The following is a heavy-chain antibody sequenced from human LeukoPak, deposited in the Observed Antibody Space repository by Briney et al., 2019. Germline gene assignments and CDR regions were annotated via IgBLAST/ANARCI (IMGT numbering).Heavy chain of an antibody. CDR3: ARSPTGSGSYYGLDY. CDR2: IKQDGSEK. D-gene: IGHD1-26*01. CDR1: GFTFSSYW. V-gene: IGHV3-7*01. J-gene: IGHJ4*02. Sequence: GGSLRLSCAASGFTFSSYWMSWVRQAPGKGLEWVANIKQDGSEKYYVDSVKGRFTISRDNAKNSLYLQMNSLRAEDTAVYYCARSPTGSGSYYGLDYCGQGTLVTVSS.